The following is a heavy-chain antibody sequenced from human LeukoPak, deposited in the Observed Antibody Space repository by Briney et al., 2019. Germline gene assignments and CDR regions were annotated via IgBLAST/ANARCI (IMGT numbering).Heavy chain of an antibody. CDR3: AKGAVAVTESTIDY. CDR1: RFTFDDYA. Sequence: GGSLRLSCAASRFTFDDYAMHWVRQAPGKGLEWVSGISWNSGRIVYADAVKGRFTISRDNAKNSLYLQMNRLRAEDTAFYYCAKGAVAVTESTIDYWGQGTLVTVSS. D-gene: IGHD6-19*01. V-gene: IGHV3-9*01. CDR2: ISWNSGRI. J-gene: IGHJ4*02.